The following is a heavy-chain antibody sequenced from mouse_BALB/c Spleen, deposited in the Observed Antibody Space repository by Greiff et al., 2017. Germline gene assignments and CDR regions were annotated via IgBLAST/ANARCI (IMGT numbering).Heavy chain of an antibody. V-gene: IGHV1S126*01. CDR3: ARTPDYAAWFAY. D-gene: IGHD2-4*01. CDR1: GYSFTSYW. CDR2: IDPSDSET. Sequence: VQLQQSGPQLVRPGASVKISCKASGYSFTSYWTHWVKQRPGQGLEWIGMIDPSDSETRLNQKFKDKATLTVDKSSSTAYMQLSSPTSEDSAVYYCARTPDYAAWFAYWGQGTLVTVSA. J-gene: IGHJ3*01.